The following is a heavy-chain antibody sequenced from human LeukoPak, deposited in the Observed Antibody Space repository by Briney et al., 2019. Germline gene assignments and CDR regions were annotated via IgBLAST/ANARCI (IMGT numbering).Heavy chain of an antibody. V-gene: IGHV3-43*02. CDR3: AKDFGSSGYYPYFDY. D-gene: IGHD3-22*01. Sequence: GGSLRLSCAASGFTFDDYAMHWVRQAPGKGLEWVSLVSGDGGNTYNADSVKGRFTISRDNSKNSLYLQMNSLRTEDTALYYCAKDFGSSGYYPYFDYWGQGTLVTVSS. J-gene: IGHJ4*02. CDR1: GFTFDDYA. CDR2: VSGDGGNT.